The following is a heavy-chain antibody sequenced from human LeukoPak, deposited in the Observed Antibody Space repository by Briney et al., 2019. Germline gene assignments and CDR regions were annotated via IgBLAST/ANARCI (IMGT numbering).Heavy chain of an antibody. V-gene: IGHV4-39*02. CDR1: GGSISSSSYY. CDR2: THYSGST. J-gene: IGHJ3*01. D-gene: IGHD1/OR15-1a*01. Sequence: SETLSLTCTVSGGSISSSSYYWGWIRQPPGKGLEWIGTTHYSGSTYYNPSLRSRVAMSVDTSKNFLSLKLASVTATDTGLYFCARRTGPSLTNTFDLWGQGTRVTVSS. CDR3: ARRTGPSLTNTFDL.